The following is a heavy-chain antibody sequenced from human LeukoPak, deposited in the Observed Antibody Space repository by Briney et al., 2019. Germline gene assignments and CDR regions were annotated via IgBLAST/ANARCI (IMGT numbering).Heavy chain of an antibody. CDR2: MNPNSGNT. CDR3: ARVISSGWYSYDAFDI. CDR1: GYTFTSYD. D-gene: IGHD6-19*01. V-gene: IGHV1-8*03. Sequence: ASVKVSCKASGYTFTSYDINWVRQATGQGLEWMGWMNPNSGNTGYAQKFQGRVTITRNTSISTAYMELSSLRSEDTAVYYCARVISSGWYSYDAFDIWGQGTMVTVSS. J-gene: IGHJ3*02.